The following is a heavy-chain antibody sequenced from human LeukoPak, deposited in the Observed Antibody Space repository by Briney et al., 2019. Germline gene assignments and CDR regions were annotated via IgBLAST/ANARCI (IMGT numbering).Heavy chain of an antibody. D-gene: IGHD3-10*02. V-gene: IGHV3-9*01. CDR1: GFIFDDYA. Sequence: GGSLRLSCEASGFIFDDYAMHWVRQAPGKGLEWVSGISWKSDSMRYADSVKGRFTVSRDNAKNSLYLQMNSLRAEDTAVYYCAELGITVIGGVWGKGTTVTISS. J-gene: IGHJ6*04. CDR3: AELGITVIGGV. CDR2: ISWKSDSM.